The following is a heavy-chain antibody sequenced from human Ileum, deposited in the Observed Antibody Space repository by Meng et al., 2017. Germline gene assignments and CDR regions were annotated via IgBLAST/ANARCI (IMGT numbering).Heavy chain of an antibody. CDR2: ISYDGSNK. J-gene: IGHJ1*01. D-gene: IGHD1-1*01. Sequence: VQLVECGGGVVQPGRFLRLSCAACGFTFSSYAMHWVRQAPGKGLEWVAVISYDGSNKYYADSVKGRFSISRDNAKNTVYLQMNSLRAEDSALYYCTNDRLNHWGQGALVTVSS. CDR1: GFTFSSYA. V-gene: IGHV3-30*07. CDR3: TNDRLNH.